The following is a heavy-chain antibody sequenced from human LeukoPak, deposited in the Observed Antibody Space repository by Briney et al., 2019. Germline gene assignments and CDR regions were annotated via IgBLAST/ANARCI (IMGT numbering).Heavy chain of an antibody. V-gene: IGHV4-39*07. CDR1: GGSISSSSYY. J-gene: IGHJ4*02. D-gene: IGHD3-22*01. Sequence: NPSETLSLTCTVSGGSISSSSYYWGWIRQPPGKGLEWIGSIYYSGSTYYNPSLKSRVTISVDTSKNQFSLKLSSVTAADTAVYYCATQTEIVVVDYWGQGTLVTVSS. CDR2: IYYSGST. CDR3: ATQTEIVVVDY.